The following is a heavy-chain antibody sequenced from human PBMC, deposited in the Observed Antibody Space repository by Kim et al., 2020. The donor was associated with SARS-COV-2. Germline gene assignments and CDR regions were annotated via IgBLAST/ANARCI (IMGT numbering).Heavy chain of an antibody. CDR1: GYTFTSYG. CDR2: ISAYNGNT. V-gene: IGHV1-18*01. Sequence: ASVKVSCKASGYTFTSYGISWVRQAPGQGLEWMGWISAYNGNTNYAQKLQGRVTMTTDTSTSTAYMELRSLRSDDTAVYYCARDGKLRFLEWSHYYYGMDVWGQGTTVTVSS. D-gene: IGHD3-3*01. CDR3: ARDGKLRFLEWSHYYYGMDV. J-gene: IGHJ6*02.